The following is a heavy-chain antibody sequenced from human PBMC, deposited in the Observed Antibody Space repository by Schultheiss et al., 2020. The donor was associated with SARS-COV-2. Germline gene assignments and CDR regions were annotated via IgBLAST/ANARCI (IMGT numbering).Heavy chain of an antibody. J-gene: IGHJ4*02. CDR2: IYYSGST. CDR3: ARESFDYGDLDS. D-gene: IGHD4-17*01. Sequence: SETLSLTCTVSGGSISSYYWSWIRQPPGKGLEWIGYIYYSGSTYYNPSLKSRVTISVDTSKNQFSLKLRSVTAADSAVYYCARESFDYGDLDSWGQGTLVTVSS. V-gene: IGHV4-59*12. CDR1: GGSISSYY.